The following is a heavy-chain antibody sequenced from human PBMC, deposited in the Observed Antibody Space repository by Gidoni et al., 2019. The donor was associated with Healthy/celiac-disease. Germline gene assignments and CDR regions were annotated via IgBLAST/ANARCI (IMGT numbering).Heavy chain of an antibody. J-gene: IGHJ5*02. CDR1: GGSISSSSYY. Sequence: QLQLQESGPGLVKPSETLSLTCTVSGGSISSSSYYWGWIRQPPGKGLEWIGSIYYSGSTYYNPSLKSRVTISVDTSKNQFSLKLSSVTAADTAVYYCARQMGYNWFDPWGQGTLVTVSS. CDR3: ARQMGYNWFDP. CDR2: IYYSGST. D-gene: IGHD2-8*01. V-gene: IGHV4-39*01.